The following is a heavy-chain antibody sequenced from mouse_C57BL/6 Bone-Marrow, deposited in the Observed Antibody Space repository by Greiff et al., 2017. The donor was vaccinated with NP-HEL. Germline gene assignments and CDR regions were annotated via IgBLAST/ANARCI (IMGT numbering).Heavy chain of an antibody. CDR3: AKGYYDYEGYFDV. Sequence: VQLQQSGPGLVAPSQSLSITCTVSGFSLTSYGVSWVRQPPGKGLEWLGEIWGDGSTNYHSALISRLSISKDNSKSQVFLKLNSLQTDDTATYYCAKGYYDYEGYFDVWGTGTTVTVSS. V-gene: IGHV2-3*01. J-gene: IGHJ1*03. CDR1: GFSLTSYG. D-gene: IGHD2-4*01. CDR2: IWGDGST.